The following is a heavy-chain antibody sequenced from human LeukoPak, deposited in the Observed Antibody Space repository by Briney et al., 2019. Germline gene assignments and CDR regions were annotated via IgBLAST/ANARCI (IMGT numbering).Heavy chain of an antibody. CDR2: INQDGTKK. V-gene: IGHV3-7*03. Sequence: GGSLRLSCIVSEFPFSTYWMSWVRQAPGKGLEWVANINQDGTKKHYVDSVKGRFTISRDNSRNTLYLQMNSLRAEDTAIYYCAKCRDGSLISEFDYWGQGTLVTVSS. J-gene: IGHJ4*02. CDR1: EFPFSTYW. D-gene: IGHD1-26*01. CDR3: AKCRDGSLISEFDY.